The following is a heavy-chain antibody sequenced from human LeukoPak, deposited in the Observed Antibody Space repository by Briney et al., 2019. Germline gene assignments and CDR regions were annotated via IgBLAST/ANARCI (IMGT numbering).Heavy chain of an antibody. D-gene: IGHD1-26*01. CDR1: GYTFTSYY. CDR3: ARGIGGSYYVGYYFAY. CDR2: INPSGGST. Sequence: ASVKVSCKASGYTFTSYYMHWVRRAPGQGLEWLGIINPSGGSTSYAQKFQGRVTMTRGTSMSTVYMELSSLKSEDTAVYYCARGIGGSYYVGYYFAYWGQGTLVTVSS. J-gene: IGHJ4*02. V-gene: IGHV1-46*01.